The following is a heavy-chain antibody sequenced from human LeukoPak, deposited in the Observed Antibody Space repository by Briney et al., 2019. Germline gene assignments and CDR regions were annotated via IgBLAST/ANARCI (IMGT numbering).Heavy chain of an antibody. V-gene: IGHV3-7*01. Sequence: GGSLRLSCAASGFTFSHYWMSWVRQAPGKGLEWVAYIKKTGSETYYVDSVKGRFTITRDNTRNSLFLQMYNLRVEDTAVYFCAREDGYCSGGDCYSYFDSWGQGTLVTVSS. J-gene: IGHJ4*02. CDR3: AREDGYCSGGDCYSYFDS. D-gene: IGHD2-15*01. CDR1: GFTFSHYW. CDR2: IKKTGSET.